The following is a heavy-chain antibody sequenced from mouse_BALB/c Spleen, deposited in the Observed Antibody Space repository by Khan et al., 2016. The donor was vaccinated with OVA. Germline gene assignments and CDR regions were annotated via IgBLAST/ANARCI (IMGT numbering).Heavy chain of an antibody. CDR1: GYTFTSYT. D-gene: IGHD2-14*01. CDR3: VRDGAYHRTDGWFAY. Sequence: QVQLQQSGAELARPGASLKMSCKASGYTFTSYTIHWIKLRPGQGLEWIGYINPSNGYTNYNQKFKDKATLTADKSSTTAYMQLSSQTSDDSAVYNCVRDGAYHRTDGWFAYWGQGTLVPVSA. V-gene: IGHV1-4*01. CDR2: INPSNGYT. J-gene: IGHJ3*01.